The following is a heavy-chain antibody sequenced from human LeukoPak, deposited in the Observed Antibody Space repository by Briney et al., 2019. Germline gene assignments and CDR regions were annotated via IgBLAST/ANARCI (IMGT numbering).Heavy chain of an antibody. D-gene: IGHD1-26*01. V-gene: IGHV5-51*01. CDR3: ARAKLDSGSYYEDYYFDY. Sequence: GESLKISCKGSGYSFTSYWIGWVRQMPGKGLEWMGIIYPGDSDTRYSPSFQGQVTISADKSISTAYLQWSSLKASDTAMYYCARAKLDSGSYYEDYYFDYWGQGTLVTVSS. CDR1: GYSFTSYW. J-gene: IGHJ4*02. CDR2: IYPGDSDT.